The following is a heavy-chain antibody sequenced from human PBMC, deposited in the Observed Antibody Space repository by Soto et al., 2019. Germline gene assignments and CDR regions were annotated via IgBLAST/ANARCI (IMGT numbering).Heavy chain of an antibody. Sequence: QVQLVQSGAEVKKPGASVKVSCKASGYTFTSYGISWVRQAPGQGLEWMGWISAYNGNTNYAQKLQGRVTMTTDTSKSKGHMELKSLRSDDTAVDYCSRGLRPINLFHPLGQGTLVTVSS. CDR2: ISAYNGNT. J-gene: IGHJ5*02. V-gene: IGHV1-18*01. CDR1: GYTFTSYG. CDR3: SRGLRPINLFHP.